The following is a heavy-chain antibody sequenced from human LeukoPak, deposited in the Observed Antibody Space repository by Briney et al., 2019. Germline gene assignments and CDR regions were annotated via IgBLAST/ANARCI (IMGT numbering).Heavy chain of an antibody. CDR1: GYTFTDYY. CDR2: INPNSGDT. V-gene: IGHV1-2*02. Sequence: ASVKVSCKASGYTFTDYYMHWVRQAPGQGLEWMGWINPNSGDTNFAQKFQGKVTMTRDTSITTAYMEVNRLTSDDTAVYYCSTPRQGLRYCSATDCHDAFDYWGQGTLVTVSS. CDR3: STPRQGLRYCSATDCHDAFDY. J-gene: IGHJ4*02. D-gene: IGHD2-8*02.